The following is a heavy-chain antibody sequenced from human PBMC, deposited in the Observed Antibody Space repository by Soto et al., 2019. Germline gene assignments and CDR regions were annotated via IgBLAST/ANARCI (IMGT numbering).Heavy chain of an antibody. CDR2: IWYDGSNK. Sequence: LRLSCAASGFTFSSYGMHWVRQAPGKGLEWVAVIWYDGSNKYYADSVKGRFTISRDNSKNTLYLQMNSLRAEDTAVYYCATKGSSSWYLDDWGQGTLVTVSS. D-gene: IGHD6-13*01. CDR1: GFTFSSYG. J-gene: IGHJ4*02. V-gene: IGHV3-33*01. CDR3: ATKGSSSWYLDD.